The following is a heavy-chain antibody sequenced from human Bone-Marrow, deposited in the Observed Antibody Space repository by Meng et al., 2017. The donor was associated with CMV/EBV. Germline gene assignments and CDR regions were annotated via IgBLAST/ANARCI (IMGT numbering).Heavy chain of an antibody. D-gene: IGHD4/OR15-4a*01. Sequence: GESLKISCAASGFTFSSYWMSWVRQAPGKGLEWVANIKQDGSEKYYVDSVKGRFTISRDNAKNSLYLQMNSLRAEDTAVYYCARGHDNGANFFMYWGQGTLVTVSS. CDR2: IKQDGSEK. J-gene: IGHJ4*02. CDR1: GFTFSSYW. V-gene: IGHV3-7*01. CDR3: ARGHDNGANFFMY.